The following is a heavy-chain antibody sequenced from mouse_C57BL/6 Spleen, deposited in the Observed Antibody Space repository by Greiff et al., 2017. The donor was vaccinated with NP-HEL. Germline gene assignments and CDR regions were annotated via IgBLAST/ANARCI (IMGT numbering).Heavy chain of an antibody. D-gene: IGHD1-1*01. CDR2: IYPGDGDT. CDR3: ARPDYGNFDY. V-gene: IGHV1-82*01. Sequence: VKLMESGPELVKPGASVKISCKASGYAFSSSWMNWVKQRPGKGLEWIGRIYPGDGDTNYNGKFKGKATLTADKSSSTAYMQLSSLTSEDSAVYFCARPDYGNFDYWGQGTTLTVSS. J-gene: IGHJ2*01. CDR1: GYAFSSSW.